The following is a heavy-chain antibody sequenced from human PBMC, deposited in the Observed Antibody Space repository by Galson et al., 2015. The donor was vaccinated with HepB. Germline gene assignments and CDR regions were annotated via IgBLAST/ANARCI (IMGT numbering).Heavy chain of an antibody. V-gene: IGHV3-23*01. J-gene: IGHJ1*01. Sequence: SLRLSCAASGFTFSSYAMSWVRQAPGKGLEWVSAISGSGGSTYYADSVKGRFTISRDNSKNTLYLRMNSLRAEDTAVYYCAKEYYYDSSAYYYGYFQHWGQGTLVTVSS. CDR3: AKEYYYDSSAYYYGYFQH. D-gene: IGHD3-22*01. CDR2: ISGSGGST. CDR1: GFTFSSYA.